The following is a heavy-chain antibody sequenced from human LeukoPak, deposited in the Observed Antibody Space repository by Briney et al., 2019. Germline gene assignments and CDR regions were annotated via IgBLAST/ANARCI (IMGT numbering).Heavy chain of an antibody. D-gene: IGHD6-13*01. J-gene: IGHJ3*02. V-gene: IGHV1-18*01. CDR3: ARGGPEYSSSWLDAFDI. CDR2: ISAYNGNT. Sequence: ASVKVSCKASGYTFTSYGISWVRRAPGQGLEWMGWISAYNGNTNYAQKLQGRVTMTTDTSTSTAYMELRSLRSDDTAVYYCARGGPEYSSSWLDAFDIWGQGTMVTVSS. CDR1: GYTFTSYG.